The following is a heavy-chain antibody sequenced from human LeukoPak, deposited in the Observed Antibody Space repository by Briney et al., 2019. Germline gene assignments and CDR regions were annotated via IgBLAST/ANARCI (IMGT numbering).Heavy chain of an antibody. D-gene: IGHD2-15*01. Sequence: GGSLRLSCAAFGFTFSNYAMSWVRQAPGRGLEWVSAISGSGGSTYYADSVKGRFTISRDNSKNTLHLQMNSLRAEDTAIYHCARQLGYCSDGRCYFDYWGQGTLVPVSS. J-gene: IGHJ4*02. CDR3: ARQLGYCSDGRCYFDY. CDR2: ISGSGGST. CDR1: GFTFSNYA. V-gene: IGHV3-23*01.